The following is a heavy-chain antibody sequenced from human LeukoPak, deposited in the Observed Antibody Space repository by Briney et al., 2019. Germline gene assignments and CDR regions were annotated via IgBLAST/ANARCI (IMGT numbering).Heavy chain of an antibody. Sequence: GGSLRLSCAASGFTFSSYGMHWVRQAPGEGLVWVSRINSDGSITNYADSVKGRYTISRDNAKSTLYLQMNSLRAEDTAVYYCLCLGTITSAGTGYWGQGTLVTVSS. V-gene: IGHV3-74*01. CDR1: GFTFSSYG. D-gene: IGHD6-13*01. J-gene: IGHJ4*02. CDR3: LCLGTITSAGTGY. CDR2: INSDGSIT.